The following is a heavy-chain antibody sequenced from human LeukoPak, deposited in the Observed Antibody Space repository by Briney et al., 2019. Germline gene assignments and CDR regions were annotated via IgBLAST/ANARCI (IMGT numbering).Heavy chain of an antibody. CDR3: ARDGYYTNDAFDI. CDR1: GGSISSSSYY. D-gene: IGHD1-26*01. J-gene: IGHJ3*02. CDR2: IYYSGST. Sequence: SETLSLTCTVSGGSISSSSYYWGWIRQPPGKGLEWIGSIYYSGSTYYNPSLKSRVTISVDTSKNQFSLKLSSVTAADTAVYYCARDGYYTNDAFDIWGQGTMVTVSS. V-gene: IGHV4-39*02.